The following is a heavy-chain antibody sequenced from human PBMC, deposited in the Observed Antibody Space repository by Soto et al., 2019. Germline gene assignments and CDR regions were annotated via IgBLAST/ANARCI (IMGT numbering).Heavy chain of an antibody. CDR1: GGSFSGYY. J-gene: IGHJ4*02. D-gene: IGHD6-13*01. V-gene: IGHV4-34*01. CDR3: ARVGALGSSSCFDY. Sequence: QVQLQQWGAGLLKPSETLSLTCAVYGGSFSGYYWSWIRQPPGKGLEWIGEINHSGSTNYNPSLKRRVTIXVXTXXNQLSLKLSSVTAADTAVYYCARVGALGSSSCFDYWGQGTLVTVSS. CDR2: INHSGST.